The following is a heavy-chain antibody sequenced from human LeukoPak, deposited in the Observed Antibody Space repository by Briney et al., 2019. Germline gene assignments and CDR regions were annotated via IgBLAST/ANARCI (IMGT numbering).Heavy chain of an antibody. D-gene: IGHD3-22*01. CDR3: ARVPYYDSSNWFDP. J-gene: IGHJ5*02. CDR2: IYYSGST. V-gene: IGHV4-30-4*08. Sequence: SETLSLTCTVSGGSISSTPYYWGWIRQPPGKGLEWIGYIYYSGSTYYNPSLKSRVTISVDTSKNQFSLKLSSVTAADTAVYYCARVPYYDSSNWFDPWGQGTLVTVSS. CDR1: GGSISSTPYY.